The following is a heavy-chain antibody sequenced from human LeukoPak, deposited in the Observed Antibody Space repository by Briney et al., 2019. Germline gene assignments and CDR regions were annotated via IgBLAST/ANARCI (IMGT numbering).Heavy chain of an antibody. Sequence: PGGSLRLSCAASGFTVSSNYMSWVRQAPGEGLEWVSVIYSGGSTYYADSVKGRFTISRDNSKNTLYLQMNSLRAEDTAVYYCARDRFGVSYAFDIWGQGTMVTVSS. CDR3: ARDRFGVSYAFDI. J-gene: IGHJ3*02. CDR2: IYSGGST. V-gene: IGHV3-53*01. CDR1: GFTVSSNY. D-gene: IGHD3-16*01.